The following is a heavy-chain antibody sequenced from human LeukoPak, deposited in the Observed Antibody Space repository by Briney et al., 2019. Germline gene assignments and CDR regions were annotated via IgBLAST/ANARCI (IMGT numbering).Heavy chain of an antibody. V-gene: IGHV4-4*02. CDR1: GGSISSSNW. J-gene: IGHJ6*03. D-gene: IGHD2-2*01. CDR3: AKQTFYCSSSSCYYYYYMDV. Sequence: PSGTLSLTCAVSGGSISSSNWWSWVRQPPGKGLEWIGEIYHSGSTNYNPSLKSRVTISVDKSKNQFSLKLSSVTAADTAVYYCAKQTFYCSSSSCYYYYYMDVWGKGTTVTVSS. CDR2: IYHSGST.